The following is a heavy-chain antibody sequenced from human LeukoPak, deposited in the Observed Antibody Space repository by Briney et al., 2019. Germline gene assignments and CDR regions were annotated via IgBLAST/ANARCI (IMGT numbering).Heavy chain of an antibody. CDR1: GFTFSSYS. V-gene: IGHV3-48*01. CDR3: ARESPDSGAAFYYMDV. Sequence: GGSLRLSCAASGFTFSSYSMNWVRQAPGKGLEWVSYISSSSRTIYYADSVKGRFTISRDNAKNSLYLQMNRLRAEDTAVYYCARESPDSGAAFYYMDVWGKGTTVTVSS. J-gene: IGHJ6*03. CDR2: ISSSSRTI. D-gene: IGHD1-26*01.